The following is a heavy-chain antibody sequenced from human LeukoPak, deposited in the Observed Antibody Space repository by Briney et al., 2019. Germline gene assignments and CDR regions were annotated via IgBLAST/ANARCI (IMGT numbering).Heavy chain of an antibody. J-gene: IGHJ5*02. D-gene: IGHD3-10*01. CDR1: GGSISSGGYY. Sequence: SQTLSPTCTVSGGSISSGGYYWSWIRQHPGKGLEWIGYIYYSGSTYYNPSLKSRVTISVDTSKNQFSLKLSSVTAADTAVYYCASTPFTMVRFLFDPWGQGTLVTVSS. CDR2: IYYSGST. CDR3: ASTPFTMVRFLFDP. V-gene: IGHV4-31*03.